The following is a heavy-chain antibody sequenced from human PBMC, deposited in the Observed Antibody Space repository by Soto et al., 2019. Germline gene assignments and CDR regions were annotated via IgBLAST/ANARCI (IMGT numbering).Heavy chain of an antibody. Sequence: SVKVSCKASGGNPSNSAISWVRQAPGQGLEWMGGIIPVFGIISYAQNFQGRVTITADESTSTAYMELSSLRVEDTAVYFCAGCRIVAAGSSVYSGMDVWGQGTAASV. V-gene: IGHV1-69*13. J-gene: IGHJ6*01. D-gene: IGHD6-25*01. CDR1: GGNPSNSA. CDR2: IIPVFGII. CDR3: AGCRIVAAGSSVYSGMDV.